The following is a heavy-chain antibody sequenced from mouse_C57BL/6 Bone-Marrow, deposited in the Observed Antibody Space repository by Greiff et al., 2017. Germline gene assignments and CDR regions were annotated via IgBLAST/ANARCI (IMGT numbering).Heavy chain of an antibody. Sequence: EVKVVESGGGLVKPGGSLKLSCAASGFTFSSYAMSWVRQTPEKRLEWVATISDGGSYTYYPDNVKGRFTISRDNAKNNLYLQMSHLKSEDTAMYYCARDTIVTLWFADWGQGTLVTVSA. D-gene: IGHD2-5*01. J-gene: IGHJ3*01. V-gene: IGHV5-4*01. CDR2: ISDGGSYT. CDR1: GFTFSSYA. CDR3: ARDTIVTLWFAD.